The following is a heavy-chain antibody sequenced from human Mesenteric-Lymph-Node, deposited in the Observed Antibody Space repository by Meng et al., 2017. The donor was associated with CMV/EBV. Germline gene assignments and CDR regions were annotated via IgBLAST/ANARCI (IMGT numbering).Heavy chain of an antibody. V-gene: IGHV3-48*03. D-gene: IGHD2-21*02. Sequence: GGSLRLSCAASGFSFNYYEMNWVRQAPGKGLEWISYISSSGNTIHYAESVKGRFTISRDNAKHSLYLQMNSLRAEDTAVCYCERDVFRCDSFDIWGPGTLVTVSS. J-gene: IGHJ3*02. CDR3: ERDVFRCDSFDI. CDR1: GFSFNYYE. CDR2: ISSSGNTI.